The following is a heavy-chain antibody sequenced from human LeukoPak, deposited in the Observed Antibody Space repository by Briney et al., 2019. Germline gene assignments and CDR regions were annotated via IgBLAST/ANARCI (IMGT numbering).Heavy chain of an antibody. D-gene: IGHD1-1*01. CDR1: GGTFSSYA. CDR2: IIAIFGTA. CDR3: ARVGRPLAPDY. J-gene: IGHJ4*02. V-gene: IGHV1-69*05. Sequence: SVKVSCKASGGTFSSYAISWVRQAPGQGVEWMGRIIAIFGTANYAQKFQGRVTITTDESTSTAYMELSSLRSEDTAVYYCARVGRPLAPDYWGQGTLVTVSS.